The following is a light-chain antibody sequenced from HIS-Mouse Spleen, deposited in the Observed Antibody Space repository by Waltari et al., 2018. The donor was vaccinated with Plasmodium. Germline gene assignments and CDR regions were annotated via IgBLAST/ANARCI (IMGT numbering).Light chain of an antibody. CDR2: DGS. Sequence: QSALTQPASVSGSPGQSITISCTGNSSDVGGYNYVPWYQHHPSKAPKLMIYDGSNRPSGVSNRFSGSKSGNTASLTISGLQAEDEADYYCSSYTSSSTLNYVFGTGTKVTVL. V-gene: IGLV2-14*03. CDR3: SSYTSSSTLNYV. J-gene: IGLJ1*01. CDR1: SSDVGGYNY.